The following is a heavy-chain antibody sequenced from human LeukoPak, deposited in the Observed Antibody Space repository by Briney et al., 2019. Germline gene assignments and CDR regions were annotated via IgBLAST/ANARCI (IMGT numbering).Heavy chain of an antibody. V-gene: IGHV3-74*01. D-gene: IGHD3-10*01. Sequence: GGSLRLSCAASRFTFSSYWMHWVRQVPGKGLVWVSRINTDGSSTSYADSAKGRFTISRDNAKNTLYLQMNSLRAEDTAVYYCARGDSYGSAPLDYWGQGTLVTVSS. CDR1: RFTFSSYW. CDR2: INTDGSST. J-gene: IGHJ4*02. CDR3: ARGDSYGSAPLDY.